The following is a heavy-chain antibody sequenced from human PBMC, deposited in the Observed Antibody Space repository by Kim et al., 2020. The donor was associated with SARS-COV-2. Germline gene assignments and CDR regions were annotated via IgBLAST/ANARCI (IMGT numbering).Heavy chain of an antibody. CDR1: GFTFSSYA. D-gene: IGHD3-22*01. CDR2: ISGSGGST. Sequence: GGSLRLSCAASGFTFSSYAMSWVRQAPGKGLEWVSAISGSGGSTYYADSVKGRFTISRDNSKNTLYLQMNSLRAEDTAVYYCAKAGGLQYYYDSSERAFDIWGQGTMVTVSS. CDR3: AKAGGLQYYYDSSERAFDI. V-gene: IGHV3-23*01. J-gene: IGHJ3*02.